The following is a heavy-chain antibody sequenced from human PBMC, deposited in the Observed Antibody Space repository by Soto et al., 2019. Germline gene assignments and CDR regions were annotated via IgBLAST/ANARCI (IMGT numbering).Heavy chain of an antibody. CDR1: GFSFSRYA. Sequence: VRLVESGGGLAQPGGSLRLSCAASGFSFSRYAMNWVRQSPGKGLEWVSYISMSGTTMFYAESVKGRFTISRDNAEKSLYLQMNSLRDEDTAMYYCARDAIGDATNWFDPWGQGTLVTVSS. V-gene: IGHV3-48*02. J-gene: IGHJ5*02. CDR2: ISMSGTTM. CDR3: ARDAIGDATNWFDP.